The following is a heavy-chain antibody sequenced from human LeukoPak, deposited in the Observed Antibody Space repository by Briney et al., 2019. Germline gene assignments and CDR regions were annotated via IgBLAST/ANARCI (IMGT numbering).Heavy chain of an antibody. V-gene: IGHV1-18*01. CDR3: ARENDSSGYYREASWFDP. Sequence: ASVKVSCKASGYTFTSYGISWVRQAPGQGLEWMGWISAYNGNTNYAQKLQGRVTMTTDTSTSTAYMELRSLRSDDTAVYYCARENDSSGYYREASWFDPWGQGTLVTVSS. J-gene: IGHJ5*02. D-gene: IGHD3-22*01. CDR2: ISAYNGNT. CDR1: GYTFTSYG.